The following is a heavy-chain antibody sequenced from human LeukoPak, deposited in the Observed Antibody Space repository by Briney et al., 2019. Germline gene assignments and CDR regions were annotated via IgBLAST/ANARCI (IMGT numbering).Heavy chain of an antibody. CDR1: GITLSSYW. CDR2: IKQDASEK. J-gene: IGHJ4*02. D-gene: IGHD7-27*01. CDR3: ARVWAWGSGNYFDN. V-gene: IGHV3-7*05. Sequence: GGSLRLSCAGSGITLSSYWMSWVRQAPGKGLEWVANIKQDASEKYFVDSLRGRFTISRDNAKNSLFLQMNSLRAEDTAVYYCARVWAWGSGNYFDNWGQGTLVTVSS.